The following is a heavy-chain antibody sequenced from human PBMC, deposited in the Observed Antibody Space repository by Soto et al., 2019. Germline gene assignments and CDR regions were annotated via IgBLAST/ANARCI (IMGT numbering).Heavy chain of an antibody. Sequence: GGSLRLSCAASGFTFSSYSMNWVRQAPGKGLEWVSSISSSSSYIYYADSVKGRFTISRDNAKNSLYLQMNSLREEDTAVYYCARERYFDWLSYGMDVWGQGTTVTVSS. CDR1: GFTFSSYS. J-gene: IGHJ6*02. D-gene: IGHD3-9*01. CDR3: ARERYFDWLSYGMDV. V-gene: IGHV3-21*01. CDR2: ISSSSSYI.